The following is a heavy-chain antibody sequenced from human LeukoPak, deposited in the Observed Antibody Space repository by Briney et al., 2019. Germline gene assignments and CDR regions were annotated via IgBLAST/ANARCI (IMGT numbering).Heavy chain of an antibody. J-gene: IGHJ3*02. CDR3: ARDRISGVYCGGDCYSGILDI. CDR1: GYTFTSYY. Sequence: VASVKVSCKAFGYTFTSYYMHWVRQAPGQGLEWMGIINPSGGSTSYAQKFQGRVTITRDTSTSTVYMEVSSLRSEDTAVYHCARDRISGVYCGGDCYSGILDIWGQGTMVTVSS. D-gene: IGHD2-21*02. V-gene: IGHV1-46*01. CDR2: INPSGGST.